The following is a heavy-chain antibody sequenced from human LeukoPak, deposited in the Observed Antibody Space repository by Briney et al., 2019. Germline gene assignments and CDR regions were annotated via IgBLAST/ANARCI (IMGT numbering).Heavy chain of an antibody. CDR3: ARDPLYCSSTSCYDY. V-gene: IGHV3-11*05. D-gene: IGHD2-2*01. CDR2: ISSSSSYT. J-gene: IGHJ4*02. CDR1: GFTFSDYY. Sequence: GGSLRLSCAASGFTFSDYYMSWIRQAPGKGLEWVSYISSSSSYTNYADSVKGRFTISRDNAKNSLYLQMNSLRAEDTAVYHCARDPLYCSSTSCYDYWGQGTLVTVSS.